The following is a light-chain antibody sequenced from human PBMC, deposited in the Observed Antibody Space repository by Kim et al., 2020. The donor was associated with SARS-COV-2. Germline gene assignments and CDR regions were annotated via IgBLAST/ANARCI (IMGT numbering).Light chain of an antibody. CDR3: QVWDSTTTV. V-gene: IGLV3-1*01. Sequence: FPGPAGLINCSGERLGHKYVCWYQHKAGQSPVVVMYQDTLRPSGIPERFSGANSGNIATLTISGTQDMDEADYYCQVWDSTTTVFGGGTQLTVL. CDR2: QDT. J-gene: IGLJ2*01. CDR1: RLGHKY.